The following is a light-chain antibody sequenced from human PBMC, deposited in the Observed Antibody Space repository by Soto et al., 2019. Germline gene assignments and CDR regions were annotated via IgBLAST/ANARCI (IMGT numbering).Light chain of an antibody. CDR1: QSVSSY. J-gene: IGKJ5*01. Sequence: EIVLTQSPATLSLSPGERATLSCRASQSVSSYLAWYQQKPGQAPRLLIYDASNSATGLPARFSGSGSGTDFTLTISSLGPEDFAVYYCQQRRNWPITFGKGTRLKIK. CDR3: QQRRNWPIT. CDR2: DAS. V-gene: IGKV3-11*01.